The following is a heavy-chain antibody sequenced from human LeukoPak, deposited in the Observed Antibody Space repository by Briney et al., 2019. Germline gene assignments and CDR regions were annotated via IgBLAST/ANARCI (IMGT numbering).Heavy chain of an antibody. Sequence: PGGSLRLSCAASGFTFSSYAMSWVRQAPGKGLEWVSTISGSGGSTYYADSVKGRFTISRDNSKNTLYLQMNSLRAEDTAVYYCAKDVYSSGWSAYWGQGTLVTASS. CDR3: AKDVYSSGWSAY. V-gene: IGHV3-23*01. D-gene: IGHD6-19*01. CDR2: ISGSGGST. CDR1: GFTFSSYA. J-gene: IGHJ4*02.